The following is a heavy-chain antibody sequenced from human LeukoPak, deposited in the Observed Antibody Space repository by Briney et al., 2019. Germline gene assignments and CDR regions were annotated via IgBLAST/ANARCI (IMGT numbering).Heavy chain of an antibody. J-gene: IGHJ4*02. Sequence: ASVKVSCKASGYTFIDYYIHWVRQAPGQGLEWMAWINPKSGGTNSARKFQGRVTMTRDTSISTAYMELSRLRSDDTAVYYCARDQVDLIVRGVSWVPFDYWGQGTLVTVSS. D-gene: IGHD3-10*01. CDR3: ARDQVDLIVRGVSWVPFDY. V-gene: IGHV1-2*02. CDR2: INPKSGGT. CDR1: GYTFIDYY.